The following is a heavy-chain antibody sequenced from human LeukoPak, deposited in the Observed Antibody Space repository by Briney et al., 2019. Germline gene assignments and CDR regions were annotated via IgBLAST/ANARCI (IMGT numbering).Heavy chain of an antibody. D-gene: IGHD1-26*01. CDR3: ARDVGGSLDY. Sequence: PGGSLRLSCAASGFTFSTYWMAWVRQAPGKGLEWVANIKGDESAKHQADSVKGRFTISRDNAQNSVYLQMSSLRGEDTAVYYCARDVGGSLDYWGQGTLATVSS. CDR2: IKGDESAK. CDR1: GFTFSTYW. V-gene: IGHV3-7*01. J-gene: IGHJ4*02.